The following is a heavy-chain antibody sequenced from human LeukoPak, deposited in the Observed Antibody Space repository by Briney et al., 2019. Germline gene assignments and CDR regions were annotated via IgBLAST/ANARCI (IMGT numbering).Heavy chain of an antibody. CDR1: RGSISSYY. D-gene: IGHD3-10*01. V-gene: IGHV4-59*01. J-gene: IGHJ4*02. Sequence: SXXLSLTCAVSRGSISSYYWSWIRQSPGKGLEWIGYIYCDGSTNYNPSLKSRPTISLDTSKNQFSLRLSSVTAADTAVYYCASLGGSGSWNFGYWGQGALVTVSS. CDR3: ASLGGSGSWNFGY. CDR2: IYCDGST.